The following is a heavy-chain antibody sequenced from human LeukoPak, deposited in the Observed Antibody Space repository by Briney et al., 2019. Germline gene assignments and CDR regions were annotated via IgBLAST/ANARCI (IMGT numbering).Heavy chain of an antibody. CDR3: AKWVYSDFDY. Sequence: PGGSLRLSCAASGFTFSSYGMHWVRQAPGKGLEWVAVISYDGSEKYYADPVEGRFTISRDNSKNTLYLQMNSLRAEDTAVYYCAKWVYSDFDYWGQGTLVTVSS. CDR2: ISYDGSEK. J-gene: IGHJ4*02. V-gene: IGHV3-30*18. D-gene: IGHD1-26*01. CDR1: GFTFSSYG.